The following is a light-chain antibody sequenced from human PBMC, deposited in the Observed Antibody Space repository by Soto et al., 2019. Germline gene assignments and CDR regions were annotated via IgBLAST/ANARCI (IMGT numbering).Light chain of an antibody. J-gene: IGKJ1*01. CDR1: QSVSSNY. Sequence: EIVLTQSPGTLFLSPGERATLSCRASQSVSSNYLAWYQQKPGQAPRRLIYGASSRATGIPDKFSGSGSGTDFTLTISRVEQEDIAVYYCQQYGTSPRTFGQGTKVEIK. V-gene: IGKV3-20*01. CDR3: QQYGTSPRT. CDR2: GAS.